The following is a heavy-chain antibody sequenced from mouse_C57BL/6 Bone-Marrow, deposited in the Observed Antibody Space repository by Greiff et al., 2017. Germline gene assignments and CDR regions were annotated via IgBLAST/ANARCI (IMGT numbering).Heavy chain of an antibody. CDR1: GYTFTSYW. Sequence: VKLQQPGAELVRPGSSVKLSCKASGYTFTSYWMHWVKQRPIQGLEWIGNIDPSDSETHYNQKFKDKATLTVDKSSSTAYMQLSSLTSEDSAVYYCAICYECERGAYWGKGTLVTVSA. J-gene: IGHJ3*01. D-gene: IGHD2-3*01. V-gene: IGHV1-52*01. CDR2: IDPSDSET. CDR3: AICYECERGAY.